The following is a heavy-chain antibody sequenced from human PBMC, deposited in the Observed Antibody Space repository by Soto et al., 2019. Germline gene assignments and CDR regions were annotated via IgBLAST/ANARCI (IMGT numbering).Heavy chain of an antibody. D-gene: IGHD4-17*01. CDR3: ARGYGNLDY. Sequence: EVQLVESGGGLVKPGGSLRLSCAASGFTFSSYTMNWVCQAPGKGLEWVSSISSSSNYIYYVDSVKGRFTISRDNAKNSLYLQMNSLRAEDTAVYYCARGYGNLDYWGQGTLVTVSS. CDR2: ISSSSNYI. V-gene: IGHV3-21*06. CDR1: GFTFSSYT. J-gene: IGHJ4*02.